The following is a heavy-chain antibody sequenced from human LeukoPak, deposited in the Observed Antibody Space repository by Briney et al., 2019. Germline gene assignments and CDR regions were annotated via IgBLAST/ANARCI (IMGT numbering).Heavy chain of an antibody. J-gene: IGHJ4*02. CDR1: GFTFSSYA. CDR3: AKGGGYCSSTSCYSKTGSGDYFDY. Sequence: RGSLRLSCAASGFTFSSYAMSWVRQAPGKGLEWVSAISGSGGSTYYADSVKGRFTISGDNSKNTLYLQMNSLRAEDTAVYYCAKGGGYCSSTSCYSKTGSGDYFDYWGQGTLVTVSS. D-gene: IGHD2-2*01. CDR2: ISGSGGST. V-gene: IGHV3-23*01.